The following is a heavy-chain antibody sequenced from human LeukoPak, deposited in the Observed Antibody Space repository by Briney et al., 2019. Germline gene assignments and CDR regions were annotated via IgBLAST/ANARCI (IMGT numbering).Heavy chain of an antibody. V-gene: IGHV5-51*01. CDR1: GFSFPIYW. Sequence: RGESLKISCQGSGFSFPIYWIGWVRQMPGKGLEWMGNIYPGDSDTTYSPSFQGRVSISADRSISTAYLQWSSLKTSDSAIYYCARRVGSKSSGYYMDVWGNGTTVTVSS. CDR3: ARRVGSKSSGYYMDV. CDR2: IYPGDSDT. J-gene: IGHJ6*03. D-gene: IGHD6-19*01.